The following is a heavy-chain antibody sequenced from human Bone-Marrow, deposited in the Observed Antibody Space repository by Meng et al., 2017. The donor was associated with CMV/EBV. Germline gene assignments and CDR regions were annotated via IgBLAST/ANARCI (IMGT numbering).Heavy chain of an antibody. J-gene: IGHJ4*02. Sequence: SCKCSVYSFTNCWIGWVRQMPGKGLEWMGIIYPGDSDTRYSPSFQGQVTISTDKSINTAYLQWSRLKASDTAMYYCARLSIEMSAAYWGQGTLVTVSS. CDR2: IYPGDSDT. V-gene: IGHV5-51*01. CDR3: ARLSIEMSAAY. D-gene: IGHD5-24*01. CDR1: VYSFTNCW.